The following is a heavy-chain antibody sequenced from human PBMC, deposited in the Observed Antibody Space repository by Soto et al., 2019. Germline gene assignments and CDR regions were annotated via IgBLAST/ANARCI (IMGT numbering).Heavy chain of an antibody. J-gene: IGHJ4*02. V-gene: IGHV4-30-4*01. CDR1: GGSISSGDYY. CDR2: IYYSGST. Sequence: SETLSLTCTVSGGSISSGDYYWSWIRQPPGKGLEWIGYIYYSGSTYYNPSLKSRVTISVDTSKNQFSLKLSSVTAADTAVYYCAREGRAAIVLDSDYWGQGTLVTVSS. D-gene: IGHD5-18*01. CDR3: AREGRAAIVLDSDY.